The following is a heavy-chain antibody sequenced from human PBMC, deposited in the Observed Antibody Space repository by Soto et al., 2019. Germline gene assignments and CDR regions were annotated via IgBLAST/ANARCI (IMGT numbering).Heavy chain of an antibody. CDR2: IYRAGNT. CDR3: ARLNYYFHY. CDR1: GDSITAYY. D-gene: IGHD1-20*01. V-gene: IGHV4-59*08. Sequence: QVQLQESGPGLVKPSETLSLTCTVSGDSITAYYWSWIRQSPGKGLEWIGYIYRAGNTNYNPSLGSPVSMSVDTSRNRCSLKLRSVTAAGTAIYDCARLNYYFHYWGQGTLVTVSS. J-gene: IGHJ4*02.